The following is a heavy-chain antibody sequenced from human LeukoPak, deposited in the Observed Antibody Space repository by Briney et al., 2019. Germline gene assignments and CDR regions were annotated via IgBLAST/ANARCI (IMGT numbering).Heavy chain of an antibody. J-gene: IGHJ4*01. CDR1: GFTFSRYA. CDR2: ISFDGSNK. Sequence: GRSLRLSCAASGFTFSRYAMHWVRQAPGKGLEWVAVISFDGSNKYYPDSVKGRFTISRDNSKNTLYLQMNSLRAEDSAVYYCARAGGSGWYEGDYWGHGTLVTVSS. V-gene: IGHV3-30*04. D-gene: IGHD6-19*01. CDR3: ARAGGSGWYEGDY.